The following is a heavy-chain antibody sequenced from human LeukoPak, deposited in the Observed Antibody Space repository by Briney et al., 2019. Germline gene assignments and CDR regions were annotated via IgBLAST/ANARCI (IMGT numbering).Heavy chain of an antibody. CDR1: GFTFNTYA. CDR3: AKTYYYDSSGYSHYLAYDY. Sequence: GGSLRLSCVASGFTFNTYAMSWVRHAPGMGLEWVSTISGSGAFTKYADSVTGRFTISRDNSKNTMYLQLNSLRAEDTAIYYCAKTYYYDSSGYSHYLAYDYWGQGTLVTVSS. CDR2: ISGSGAFT. J-gene: IGHJ4*02. V-gene: IGHV3-23*01. D-gene: IGHD3-22*01.